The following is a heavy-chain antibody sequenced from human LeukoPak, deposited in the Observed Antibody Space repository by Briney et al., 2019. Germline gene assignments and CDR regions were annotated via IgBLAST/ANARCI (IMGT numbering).Heavy chain of an antibody. D-gene: IGHD3-22*01. J-gene: IGHJ5*02. CDR2: INHSGST. V-gene: IGHV4-34*01. Sequence: PSETLSLTCAVYGGSFSGYYWSWIRQPPGKGLEWIGEINHSGSTNYNPSLKSRVTISVDTSKNQFSLKLNSVTAADTAVYYCARWVYESSGYRWFDPWGQGTLVTVSS. CDR3: ARWVYESSGYRWFDP. CDR1: GGSFSGYY.